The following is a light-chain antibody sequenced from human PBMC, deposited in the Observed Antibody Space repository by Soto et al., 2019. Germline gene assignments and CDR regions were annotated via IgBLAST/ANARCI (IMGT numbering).Light chain of an antibody. CDR2: LGS. CDR3: MQALQSPLT. CDR1: QSLLHSNGYNY. J-gene: IGKJ4*01. Sequence: EIVMTQSPLSLPVTPGEPASISCRSSQSLLHSNGYNYLDWYLQKTGQSPQLLIYLGSNQASGVPDRFSGSGSGTDFTLKISRVEAEDVGVYYCMQALQSPLTFGGGTKVEIK. V-gene: IGKV2-28*01.